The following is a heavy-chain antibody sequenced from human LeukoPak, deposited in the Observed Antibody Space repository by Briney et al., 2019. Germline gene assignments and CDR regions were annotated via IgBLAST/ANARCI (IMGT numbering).Heavy chain of an antibody. CDR2: IRYDGNEE. D-gene: IGHD2-2*01. V-gene: IGHV3-30*02. CDR3: AKDSAMYLGNDAFDV. J-gene: IGHJ3*01. Sequence: PGGSLRLSCAASGFAFSNYGIHWVRQAPGKGLEWVAFIRYDGNEEYYADSVKGRFTISRDNSKNTLYLQMNSLRPEDTAVYYRAKDSAMYLGNDAFDVWGQGTMVAVSS. CDR1: GFAFSNYG.